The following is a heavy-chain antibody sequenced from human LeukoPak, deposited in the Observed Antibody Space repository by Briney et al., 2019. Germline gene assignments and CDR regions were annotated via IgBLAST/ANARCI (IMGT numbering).Heavy chain of an antibody. CDR3: ARTTSSMFDP. V-gene: IGHV4-34*01. CDR2: INHSGGT. CDR1: GGSFSGYY. Sequence: SETLSLTCAVYGGSFSGYYWSWIRQPPGKGLEWVGEINHSGGTYYNPSLKSRVTISVDTSKNQFSLKLSSVTAADTAVYYCARTTSSMFDPWGQGTLVTVSS. D-gene: IGHD2-2*01. J-gene: IGHJ5*02.